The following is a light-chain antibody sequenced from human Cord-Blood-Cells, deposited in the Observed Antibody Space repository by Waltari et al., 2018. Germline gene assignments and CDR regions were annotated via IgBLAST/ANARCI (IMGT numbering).Light chain of an antibody. CDR2: AAS. V-gene: IGKV1-9*01. Sequence: DIQLTQSPSFLSASVGDRVTITCRASQGISSYLAWYQQKPGKAPKLLIYAASTLQSGVPSRFRGSGSGTECTLTISSLQPEDFATYYCQQLNSYPRFGPGTKVDIK. CDR3: QQLNSYPR. J-gene: IGKJ3*01. CDR1: QGISSY.